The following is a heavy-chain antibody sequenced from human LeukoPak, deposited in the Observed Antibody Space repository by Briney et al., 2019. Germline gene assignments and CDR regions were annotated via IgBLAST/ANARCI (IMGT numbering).Heavy chain of an antibody. D-gene: IGHD3-22*01. CDR1: GYSFTNYW. CDR3: ARGSTYYESSGQVPFDY. J-gene: IGHJ4*02. CDR2: IYPGDSDT. Sequence: GESLKISCKGSGYSFTNYWIDWVRQMPGKGLEWMGTIYPGDSDTKYSPSFQGQVTISADKSISTAYLQWSSLKASDTAMYYCARGSTYYESSGQVPFDYWGQGTLVTVSP. V-gene: IGHV5-51*01.